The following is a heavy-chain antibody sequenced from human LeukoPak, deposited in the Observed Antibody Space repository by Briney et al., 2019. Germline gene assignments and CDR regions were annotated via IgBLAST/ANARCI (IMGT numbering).Heavy chain of an antibody. CDR3: ASGRQLGY. D-gene: IGHD6-13*01. Sequence: GGSLGLSCAASGFTFSNYWMGWVRQAPGKGLEWVANIKEDGSEKYYVDSVKGRFTISRDNARNSLYLQMNSLRAEDTAVYYCASGRQLGYWGQGTLVTVSS. CDR2: IKEDGSEK. J-gene: IGHJ4*02. CDR1: GFTFSNYW. V-gene: IGHV3-7*01.